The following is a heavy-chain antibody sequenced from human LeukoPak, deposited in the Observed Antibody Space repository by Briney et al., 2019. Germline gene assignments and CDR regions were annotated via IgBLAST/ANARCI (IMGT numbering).Heavy chain of an antibody. D-gene: IGHD3-10*01. CDR1: GYTFTSYG. Sequence: ASVKVSCKASGYTFTSYGISWVRQAPGQGLEWMGWISGYNGNTNYAQKFQGRVTMTTDTTTSTAYMELRSLRSDDTAVYYCARGGGGGYYGSVDYWGQGTLVTVSS. CDR2: ISGYNGNT. J-gene: IGHJ4*02. V-gene: IGHV1-18*01. CDR3: ARGGGGGYYGSVDY.